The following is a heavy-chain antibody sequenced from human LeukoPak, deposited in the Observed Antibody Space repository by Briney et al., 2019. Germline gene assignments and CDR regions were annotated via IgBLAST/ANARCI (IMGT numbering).Heavy chain of an antibody. CDR3: VRGPNHSSSWYGAGYYYGMDV. J-gene: IGHJ6*02. Sequence: PSETLSLTCTVSGGSISSYYWSWIRQPPGKGLEGIGYIYYSGSTYYNPSLKSRVTISVDTSKNQFSLKLSSVTAADTAVYYCVRGPNHSSSWYGAGYYYGMDVWGQGTTVTVSS. CDR2: IYYSGST. V-gene: IGHV4-30-4*01. D-gene: IGHD6-13*01. CDR1: GGSISSYY.